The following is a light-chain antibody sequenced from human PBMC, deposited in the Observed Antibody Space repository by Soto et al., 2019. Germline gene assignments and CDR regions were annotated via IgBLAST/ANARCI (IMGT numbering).Light chain of an antibody. V-gene: IGKV3-20*01. CDR1: QSVSSSY. J-gene: IGKJ1*01. CDR3: QQYGSSPRT. Sequence: EIVLTQSPGTLSLSPGDRATLSCRASQSVSSSYLAWYQQKPCQAPSLLIYGASSRATGIPDMFSGRAAGAFFTLTISILEPEDVAVYYWQQYGSSPRTFGQGTKVDIK. CDR2: GAS.